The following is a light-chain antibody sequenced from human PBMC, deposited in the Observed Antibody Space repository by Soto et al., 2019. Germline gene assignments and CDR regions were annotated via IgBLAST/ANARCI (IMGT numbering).Light chain of an antibody. CDR2: GAS. CDR3: QQYGSSLTWT. Sequence: EILLMQSPGTLSLSPGERATLSCRASQSVSSSYLAWYQQKPGEAPRLLIYGASSRATGIPDRFSGSGSGTAFTLTNSRLEPEDFAVYYCQQYGSSLTWTVGQGTKVEIK. J-gene: IGKJ1*01. CDR1: QSVSSSY. V-gene: IGKV3-20*01.